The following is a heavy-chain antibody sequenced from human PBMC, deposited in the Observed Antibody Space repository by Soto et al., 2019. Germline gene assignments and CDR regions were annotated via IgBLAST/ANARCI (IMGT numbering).Heavy chain of an antibody. V-gene: IGHV3-23*01. CDR1: GFSFNKYA. Sequence: DVQLLESGGGLVQPGGSLKLSCVASGFSFNKYAMIWVRQAPGKGQEWVSGITGSGSSIQYTASVKGRFTISRNNSKNTLYLQMNSLRAEDTAVYYCAKGDGITMIVVVITTGGLDYWGQGTLVTVSS. J-gene: IGHJ4*02. D-gene: IGHD3-22*01. CDR2: ITGSGSSI. CDR3: AKGDGITMIVVVITTGGLDY.